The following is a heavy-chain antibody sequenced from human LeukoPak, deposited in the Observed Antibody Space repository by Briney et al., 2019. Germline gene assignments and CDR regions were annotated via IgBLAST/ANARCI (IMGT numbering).Heavy chain of an antibody. Sequence: PSETLSLTCTVSGGSISSGGYYWSWIRQHPGKGLEWIGNIYYSGTTYYNPSLKSRVTISVDTSKNQFSLKLTSVTAADTAVYYCATAGYCSSTSCHTGGAFDIWGQGTMVTVSS. V-gene: IGHV4-31*03. CDR1: GGSISSGGYY. J-gene: IGHJ3*02. D-gene: IGHD2-2*02. CDR2: IYYSGTT. CDR3: ATAGYCSSTSCHTGGAFDI.